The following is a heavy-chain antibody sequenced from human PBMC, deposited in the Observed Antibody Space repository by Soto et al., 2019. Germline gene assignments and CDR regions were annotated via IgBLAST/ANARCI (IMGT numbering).Heavy chain of an antibody. CDR2: ISRSSTGI. Sequence: EVQLVESGGGLVQPGGSLRLSCAASGLTFSLYSMRWVRQAPGKGLEWVSYISRSSTGIHYADSVKGRFTISRDDATNSMHLQMNSLRDGDTAVYYCARAVTWGLDVWGQGTTVSISS. J-gene: IGHJ6*02. CDR1: GLTFSLYS. D-gene: IGHD3-10*01. V-gene: IGHV3-48*02. CDR3: ARAVTWGLDV.